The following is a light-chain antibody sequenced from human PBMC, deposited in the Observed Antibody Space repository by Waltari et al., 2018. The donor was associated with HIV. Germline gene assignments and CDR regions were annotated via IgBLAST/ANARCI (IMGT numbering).Light chain of an antibody. CDR1: QSISSW. J-gene: IGKJ1*01. V-gene: IGKV1-5*03. Sequence: IRMTRSPSTLPASVGDEATITCRASQSISSWLAWYQQKPGKAPKLLIYKASTLESGVPSRFSGSGSGTEFTLTISSLQPDDFATYYCQQYNRYSTFGQGTKVEIK. CDR3: QQYNRYST. CDR2: KAS.